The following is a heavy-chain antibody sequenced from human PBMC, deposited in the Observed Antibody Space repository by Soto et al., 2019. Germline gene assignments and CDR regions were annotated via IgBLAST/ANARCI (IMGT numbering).Heavy chain of an antibody. CDR3: AKRRGAGGHFDY. CDR2: VSIGGST. J-gene: IGHJ4*02. V-gene: IGHV3-23*01. CDR1: GFTFSSYA. Sequence: VQLLESGGGLVQPEGSLRLSCAASGFTFSSYAMGWVRQGPGKGLEWVAVVSIGGSTHYADSVRGRFTISRVNSKNTLSLQMNSLTAEDTAVYFCAKRRGAGGHFDYWGQGALVTVSS. D-gene: IGHD2-15*01.